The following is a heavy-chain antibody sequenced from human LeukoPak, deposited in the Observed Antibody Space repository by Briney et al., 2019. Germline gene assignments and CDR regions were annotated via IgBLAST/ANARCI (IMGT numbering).Heavy chain of an antibody. CDR1: GFTVSSNY. D-gene: IGHD4-17*01. CDR2: ISSGGSTI. V-gene: IGHV3-11*01. CDR3: AGGSYGDYYFDY. J-gene: IGHJ4*02. Sequence: GGSLRLSCAASGFTVSSNYMSWIRQAPGKGLEWVSYISSGGSTIYYADSVKGRFTISRDNAKNSLYLQMNSLRAEDTAVYYCAGGSYGDYYFDYWGQGTLVTVSS.